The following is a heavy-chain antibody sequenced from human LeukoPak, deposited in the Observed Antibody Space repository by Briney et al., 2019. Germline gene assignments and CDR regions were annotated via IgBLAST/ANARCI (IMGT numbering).Heavy chain of an antibody. CDR2: ISYDGSNK. CDR1: GFTFSSYA. D-gene: IGHD1-26*01. J-gene: IGHJ5*02. V-gene: IGHV3-30*04. Sequence: QPGGPLRLSCAASGFTFSSYAMHWVRQAPGKGLEWVAVISYDGSNKYYADSVKGRFTISRDNSKNTLYLQMNSLRAEDTAVYYCAVGSSDGFDPWGQGTLVTVSS. CDR3: AVGSSDGFDP.